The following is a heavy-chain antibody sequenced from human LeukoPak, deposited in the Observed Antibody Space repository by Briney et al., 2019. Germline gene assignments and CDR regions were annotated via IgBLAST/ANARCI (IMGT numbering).Heavy chain of an antibody. D-gene: IGHD3-3*01. CDR2: IVVGSGNT. Sequence: SVKVSCKASGFTFTSSAVQWVRQARGQRLEWIGLIVVGSGNTKYAQKFQERVTIIRDMSTSTAYMELGSLRSEDTAVYYCAADRGKVRDFWSDWAFDIWGQGTMVTVSS. V-gene: IGHV1-58*01. J-gene: IGHJ3*02. CDR3: AADRGKVRDFWSDWAFDI. CDR1: GFTFTSSA.